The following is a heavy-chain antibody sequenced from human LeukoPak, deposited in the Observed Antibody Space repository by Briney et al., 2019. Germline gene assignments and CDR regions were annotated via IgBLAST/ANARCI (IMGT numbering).Heavy chain of an antibody. J-gene: IGHJ3*02. D-gene: IGHD1-26*01. Sequence: PGGSLRLSCAASGFTFSNYEMNWVRQAPGKGLEWVSYISTSGSIIYYADSVKGRFTISRDNAKNSLYLQMNSLTPEDTAIYYCARCPYSGRSFDIWGQGTMVTVSS. V-gene: IGHV3-48*03. CDR3: ARCPYSGRSFDI. CDR1: GFTFSNYE. CDR2: ISTSGSII.